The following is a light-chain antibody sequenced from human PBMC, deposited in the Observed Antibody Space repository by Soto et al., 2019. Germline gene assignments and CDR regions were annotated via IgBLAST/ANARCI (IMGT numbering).Light chain of an antibody. CDR3: QQSYSTPIT. CDR2: DAS. V-gene: IGKV1-39*01. CDR1: QDISNY. Sequence: DIQMTQSPSSLSASVGDRVTITCQASQDISNYLNWYQQKPGKAPKLLIYDASNLETGVPSRFSGSGSGTDFTLTIGSLQPDDFATYYCQQSYSTPITFGQGTRLEIK. J-gene: IGKJ5*01.